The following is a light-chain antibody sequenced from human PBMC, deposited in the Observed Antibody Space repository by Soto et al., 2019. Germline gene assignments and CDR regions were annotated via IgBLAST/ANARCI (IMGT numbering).Light chain of an antibody. V-gene: IGKV3-20*01. Sequence: EIVLTQSPGTLSLSPGERATLSCRTSQSVSSNYLAWYQQKPGQAPRLPIYGASSRATGIPDRFSGSASGTDFTLTISRLEPEDFAVYYCQQYGSSRTFGQGTKVDIK. CDR3: QQYGSSRT. J-gene: IGKJ1*01. CDR1: QSVSSNY. CDR2: GAS.